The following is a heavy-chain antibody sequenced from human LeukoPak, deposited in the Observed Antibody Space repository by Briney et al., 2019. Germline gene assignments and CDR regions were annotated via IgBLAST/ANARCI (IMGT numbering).Heavy chain of an antibody. CDR2: IYHSGST. Sequence: KPSETLSLTCAVSGYSISSGYYWGWVRQPPGKGLEWIGNIYHSGSTYYNPSLKSRVTISVDTSKNQFSLKLSSVTAADTAVYYCARHLSIFGVVITIDAFDIWGQGTMVTVSS. CDR1: GYSISSGYY. V-gene: IGHV4-38-2*01. J-gene: IGHJ3*02. CDR3: ARHLSIFGVVITIDAFDI. D-gene: IGHD3-3*01.